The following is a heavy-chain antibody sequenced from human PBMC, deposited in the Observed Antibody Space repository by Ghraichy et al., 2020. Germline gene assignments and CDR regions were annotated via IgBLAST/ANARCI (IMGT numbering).Heavy chain of an antibody. CDR1: GFTFSSYS. D-gene: IGHD5-18*01. CDR2: ISSSSSTI. J-gene: IGHJ4*02. V-gene: IGHV3-48*02. CDR3: ARGERIQLWLRPSDY. Sequence: LSLTCAASGFTFSSYSMNWVRQAPGKGLEWVSYISSSSSTIYYADSVKGRFTISRDNAKNLLYLQMNSLRDEDTAVYYCARGERIQLWLRPSDYWGQGTLVTVSS.